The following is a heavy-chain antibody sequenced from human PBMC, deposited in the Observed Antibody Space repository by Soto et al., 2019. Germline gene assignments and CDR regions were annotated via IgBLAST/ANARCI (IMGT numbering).Heavy chain of an antibody. D-gene: IGHD6-13*01. CDR1: GYSFINFD. Sequence: ASVKVSCKVSGYSFINFDISWVRQAAGQGPEWLGWMNPGSGKTGYTSKFQGRVAMTRDASTATSHLDLTSLTSDDTAVYYCARMASAGTLNWFDPWGPGTLVTVSS. V-gene: IGHV1-8*02. CDR3: ARMASAGTLNWFDP. CDR2: MNPGSGKT. J-gene: IGHJ5*02.